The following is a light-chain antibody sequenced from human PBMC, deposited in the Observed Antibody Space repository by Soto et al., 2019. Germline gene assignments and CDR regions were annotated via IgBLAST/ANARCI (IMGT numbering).Light chain of an antibody. Sequence: QSALTQPASVSGSPGQSITISCTGTSSDVGGYDSVSWYQQHPGKAPKLMIYDVNNRPSGVSNRFSGSKSGNTASLTISGLQTEDEADYYCSSYTSISTLVFGGGTKLTVL. J-gene: IGLJ2*01. CDR1: SSDVGGYDS. V-gene: IGLV2-14*03. CDR3: SSYTSISTLV. CDR2: DVN.